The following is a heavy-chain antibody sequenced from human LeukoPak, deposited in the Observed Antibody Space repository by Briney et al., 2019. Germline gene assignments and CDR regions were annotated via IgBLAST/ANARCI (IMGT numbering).Heavy chain of an antibody. D-gene: IGHD6-13*01. CDR2: ISGTTGST. CDR3: AKIIAAAGLDY. J-gene: IGHJ4*02. V-gene: IGHV3-23*01. Sequence: GASLRLSCAASGFTFSSYAMSWVRQAPGKGLEWVSSISGTTGSTYYAGPVKGRFTISRDNSKNTLYPQMNSLRADDTAVYYCAKIIAAAGLDYWGQGTLLTVSS. CDR1: GFTFSSYA.